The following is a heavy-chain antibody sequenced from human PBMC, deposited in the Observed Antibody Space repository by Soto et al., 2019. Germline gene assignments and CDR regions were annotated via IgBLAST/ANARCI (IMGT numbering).Heavy chain of an antibody. CDR1: VFTFSSYA. CDR2: ISGSGCRT. J-gene: IGHJ6*02. V-gene: IGHV3-23*01. D-gene: IGHD3-3*01. CDR3: ASLPLAPRRLLEWRWDYYGMDV. Sequence: PVGSLRLSCAASVFTFSSYAMSWVRQSPGKGLEWVSAISGSGCRTYYADSVKGRFTISRDTYKNTLYLQMNSLRADDTAVYYWASLPLAPRRLLEWRWDYYGMDVWGQGTTVTVSS.